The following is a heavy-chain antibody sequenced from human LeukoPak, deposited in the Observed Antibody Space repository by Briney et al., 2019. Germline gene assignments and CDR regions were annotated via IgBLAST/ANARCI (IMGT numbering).Heavy chain of an antibody. J-gene: IGHJ1*01. D-gene: IGHD6-13*01. CDR3: ARPGIAAAAPVAEYFQH. CDR1: GYTFTSYA. CDR2: INAGNGNT. Sequence: ASVKVSCKASGYTFTSYAMHWVRQAPGQRLEWMGWINAGNGNTKYSQKFQGRVTITRDTSASTAYMELSSLRSEDTAVYYYARPGIAAAAPVAEYFQHWGQGTLVTVSS. V-gene: IGHV1-3*01.